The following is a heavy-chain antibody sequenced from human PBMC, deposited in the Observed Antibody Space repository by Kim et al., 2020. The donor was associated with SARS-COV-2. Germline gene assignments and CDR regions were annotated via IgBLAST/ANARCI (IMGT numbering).Heavy chain of an antibody. J-gene: IGHJ4*02. CDR3: ARDWGSGYYFDY. Sequence: YAESVEEQFTKSRDKTKNTLYLQMNSLRAEDTAVYYCARDWGSGYYFDYWGQGTLVTVSS. V-gene: IGHV3-30*14. D-gene: IGHD3-10*01.